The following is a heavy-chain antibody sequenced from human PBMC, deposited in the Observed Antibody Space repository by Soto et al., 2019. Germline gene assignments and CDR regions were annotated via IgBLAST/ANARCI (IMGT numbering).Heavy chain of an antibody. V-gene: IGHV4-59*01. D-gene: IGHD3-3*01. CDR3: ARDNLGDYDFWSGYYGPENWFDP. Sequence: SETLSLTCTVSGGSISSYYWSWIRQPPGKGLEWIGYIYYSGSTNYNPSLKSRVTISVDTSKNQFSLKLSSVTAADTAVYYCARDNLGDYDFWSGYYGPENWFDPWGQGTLVTVSS. CDR2: IYYSGST. CDR1: GGSISSYY. J-gene: IGHJ5*02.